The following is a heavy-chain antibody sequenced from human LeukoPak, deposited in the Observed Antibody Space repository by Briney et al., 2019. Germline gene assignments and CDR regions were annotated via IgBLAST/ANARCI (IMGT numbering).Heavy chain of an antibody. J-gene: IGHJ6*02. D-gene: IGHD2-2*01. CDR1: GGSFSGYY. CDR3: ARSVVVPAAYKYYYYGMDV. CDR2: INHSGST. Sequence: SETLSLTCAVYGGSFSGYYWSWIRQPPGKGLEWIGEINHSGSTNYNPSLKGRVTISVDTSKNQFSLKLSSVTAADTAVYYCARSVVVPAAYKYYYYGMDVWGQGTTVTVSS. V-gene: IGHV4-34*01.